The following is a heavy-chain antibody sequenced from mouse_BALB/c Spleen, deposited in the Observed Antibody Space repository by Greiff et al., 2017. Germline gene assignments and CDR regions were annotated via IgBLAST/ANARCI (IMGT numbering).Heavy chain of an antibody. D-gene: IGHD1-2*01. CDR1: GYNFTSYW. CDR3: ARYYYGLYFDY. CDR2: IYPGSGST. Sequence: VQLQQPGAELVKPGTSVKLSCTASGYNFTSYWINWVKLRPGQGLEWVGDIYPGSGSTNYNEKFKSKATLTVDTSSSTAYMQLSSLASEDSALYYCARYYYGLYFDYWGQGTTLTVSS. J-gene: IGHJ2*01. V-gene: IGHV1-55*01.